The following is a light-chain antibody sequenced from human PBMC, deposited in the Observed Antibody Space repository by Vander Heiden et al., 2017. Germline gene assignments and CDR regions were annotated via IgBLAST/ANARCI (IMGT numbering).Light chain of an antibody. CDR3: QRYNSARRT. Sequence: MTQSPSSLSASVGDRVTITCRASQGISNYLAWYQQKPGKVPKLLIYAASTLQSGVPSRFSGSGSGTDFTLTISSLQPEDVATYSCQRYNSARRTFGQGTRVEIK. CDR2: AAS. CDR1: QGISNY. J-gene: IGKJ1*01. V-gene: IGKV1-27*01.